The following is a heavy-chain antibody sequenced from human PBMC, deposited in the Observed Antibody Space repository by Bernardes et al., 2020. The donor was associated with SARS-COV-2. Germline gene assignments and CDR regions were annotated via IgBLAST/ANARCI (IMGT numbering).Heavy chain of an antibody. D-gene: IGHD3-3*01. CDR1: GYTFTGYY. CDR2: INPNSGGT. V-gene: IGHV1-2*02. Sequence: ASVKVSCKASGYTFTGYYMHWVRQAPGQGLEWMGWINPNSGGTNYAQKFQGRVTMTRDTSISTAYMELSRLRSDDTAVYYCARGLVHDLWSDYYRGMDYYYGLDVWGQGTTVTVSS. CDR3: ARGLVHDLWSDYYRGMDYYYGLDV. J-gene: IGHJ6*02.